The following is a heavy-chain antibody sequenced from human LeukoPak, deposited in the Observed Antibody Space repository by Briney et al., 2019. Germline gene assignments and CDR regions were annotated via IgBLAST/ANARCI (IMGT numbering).Heavy chain of an antibody. Sequence: SETLSLTCTVSGGSISSYYWSWIRQPPGKGLEWIGYIYYSGSTNYNPSLKSRVTISVDTSKNQFSLKLSSVTAADTAVYYCARENWVSRGFDPWGQGTLVTVSS. V-gene: IGHV4-59*12. CDR2: IYYSGST. CDR3: ARENWVSRGFDP. CDR1: GGSISSYY. J-gene: IGHJ5*02. D-gene: IGHD7-27*01.